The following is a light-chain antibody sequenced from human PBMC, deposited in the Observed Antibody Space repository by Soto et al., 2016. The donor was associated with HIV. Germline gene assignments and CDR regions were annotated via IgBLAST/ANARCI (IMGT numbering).Light chain of an antibody. CDR3: LQDGGYPLT. Sequence: DIQMTQSPSSLSASVGDSVTITCRASQSISTYLSWYQQKPGKAPKLLISGASALQTGVPSSFRGTGSGTDFTLTISSLQPEDVATYYCLQDGGYPLTFGGGTTVEIK. J-gene: IGKJ4*01. V-gene: IGKV1-39*01. CDR1: QSISTY. CDR2: GAS.